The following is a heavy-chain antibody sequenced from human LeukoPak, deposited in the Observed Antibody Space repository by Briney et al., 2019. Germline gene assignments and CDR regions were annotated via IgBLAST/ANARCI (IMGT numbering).Heavy chain of an antibody. CDR1: GFTFSSYS. D-gene: IGHD2-2*01. CDR2: ISSSSSYI. V-gene: IGHV3-21*01. CDR3: AREIHCSSTSCYLGAFDI. Sequence: GGSLRLSCAASGFTFSSYSMNWVRQAPGKGLEWVSSISSSSSYIYYADSVKGRFTISRDNAKNSLYLQMNSLRAEDTAVYYCAREIHCSSTSCYLGAFDIWGQGTMVTVSS. J-gene: IGHJ3*02.